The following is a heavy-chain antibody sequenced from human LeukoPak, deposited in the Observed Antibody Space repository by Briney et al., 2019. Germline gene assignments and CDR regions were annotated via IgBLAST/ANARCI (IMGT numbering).Heavy chain of an antibody. CDR2: INHSGST. D-gene: IGHD6-13*01. CDR3: ARVERIAAAY. CDR1: DVSFSGYY. V-gene: IGHV4-34*01. J-gene: IGHJ4*02. Sequence: PSETLSLTCAVYDVSFSGYYWSWIRQPPGKGLEWIGEINHSGSTNYNPSLKSRVTISVDTSKNQFSLNVTSVTAADTAVYYCARVERIAAAYWGQGTLVTVSS.